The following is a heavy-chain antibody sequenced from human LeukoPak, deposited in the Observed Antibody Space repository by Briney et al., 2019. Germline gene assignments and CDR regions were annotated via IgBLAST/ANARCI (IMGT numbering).Heavy chain of an antibody. Sequence: PGGSLRLSCAASGFTFSDYYMSWIRQAPGKGLEWVSYISSSSSYTNYADSVKGRFTISRDNAKNSLYLQMNSLRAEDTAVYYCARAGGRRISMIVVAFDYWGQGTLFTVSS. CDR3: ARAGGRRISMIVVAFDY. CDR2: ISSSSSYT. J-gene: IGHJ4*02. CDR1: GFTFSDYY. V-gene: IGHV3-11*06. D-gene: IGHD3-22*01.